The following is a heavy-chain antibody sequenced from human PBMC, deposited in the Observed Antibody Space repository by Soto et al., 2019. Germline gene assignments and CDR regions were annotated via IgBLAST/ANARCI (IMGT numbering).Heavy chain of an antibody. CDR1: GGTFSSYA. CDR3: ARVYYGSGSFFPYPAYYYYYGMDV. V-gene: IGHV1-69*01. D-gene: IGHD3-10*01. J-gene: IGHJ6*02. Sequence: QVQLVQSGAEVKKPGSSVKVSCKASGGTFSSYAISWVRQAPGQGLEWMGGIIPIVGTANYAQKFQGRVTITADESTSTAYMELSSLRSEDTAVYYCARVYYGSGSFFPYPAYYYYYGMDVWGQGTTVTVSS. CDR2: IIPIVGTA.